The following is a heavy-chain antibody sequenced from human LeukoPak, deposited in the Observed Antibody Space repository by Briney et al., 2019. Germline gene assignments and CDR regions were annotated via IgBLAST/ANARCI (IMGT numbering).Heavy chain of an antibody. CDR1: GGSISSGGYY. CDR3: ARASLYQLPLV. D-gene: IGHD2-2*01. Sequence: ASETLSLTCAVSGGSISSGGYYWSWIRQPPGKGLEWIGYIYHSGSTYYNPSLKSRVTISVDRSKNQFSLKLSSVTAADTAVYYCARASLYQLPLVWGQGTLVTVSS. J-gene: IGHJ4*02. V-gene: IGHV4-30-2*01. CDR2: IYHSGST.